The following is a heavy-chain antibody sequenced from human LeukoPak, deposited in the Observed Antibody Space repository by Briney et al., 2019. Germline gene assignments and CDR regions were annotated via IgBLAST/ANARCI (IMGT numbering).Heavy chain of an antibody. Sequence: PGGSLRLSCAGSGFALKSYSLSWVRQAPGKGLEWVSSISSTSAYIYYADSVKGRFTISRDNVDNVVYLQMNSLGAEDTAVYYCARETSEWVIEYYWGQGTLVTVSS. CDR3: ARETSEWVIEYY. CDR1: GFALKSYS. D-gene: IGHD1-26*01. CDR2: ISSTSAYI. V-gene: IGHV3-21*01. J-gene: IGHJ4*02.